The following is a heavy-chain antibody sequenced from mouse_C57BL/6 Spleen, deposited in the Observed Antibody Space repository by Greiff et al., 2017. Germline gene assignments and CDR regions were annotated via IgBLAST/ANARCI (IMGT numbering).Heavy chain of an antibody. CDR1: GFTIKNYY. CDR3: ARVVTPVGDYFDY. Sequence: VQLKQSVAELVRPGASVKLSCTASGFTIKNYYMHWVKQRPEQGLEWMGRIDPSNGYTKYAPKFKGKATLTVDTSSNTAYLQLSSLTSEDPAIYYCARVVTPVGDYFDYWGQGTPLTVSS. CDR2: IDPSNGYT. V-gene: IGHV14-3*01. J-gene: IGHJ2*01. D-gene: IGHD2-3*01.